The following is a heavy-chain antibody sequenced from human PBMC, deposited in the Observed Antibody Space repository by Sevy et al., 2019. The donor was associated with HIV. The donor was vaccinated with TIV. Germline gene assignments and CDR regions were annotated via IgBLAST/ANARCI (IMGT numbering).Heavy chain of an antibody. V-gene: IGHV3-66*01. CDR3: ARDRYYDASGYYYYYYGMDV. CDR1: GLSVSDNY. D-gene: IGHD3-22*01. Sequence: GGSLRLPCAGSGLSVSDNYMNWVRQAPGKGLELVSVFYSDGRTYYADSVKGRFTISRDNSKNTLYLHMSNLRPEDTAVYYCARDRYYDASGYYYYYYGMDVWGQGTTVTVSS. CDR2: FYSDGRT. J-gene: IGHJ6*02.